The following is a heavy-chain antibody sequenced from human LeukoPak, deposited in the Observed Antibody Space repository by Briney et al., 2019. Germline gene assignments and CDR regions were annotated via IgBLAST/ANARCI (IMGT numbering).Heavy chain of an antibody. D-gene: IGHD2-2*01. CDR3: ARSRVLWLYIDY. J-gene: IGHJ4*02. CDR1: GGSFSGYY. CDR2: INRSGST. V-gene: IGHV4-34*01. Sequence: SETLSLTCAVYGGSFSGYYWSWIRQPPGKGLEWIGEINRSGSTNYNPSLKSRVTISVDTSKNQFSLKLSSVTAADTAVYYCARSRVLWLYIDYWGQGTLVTVSS.